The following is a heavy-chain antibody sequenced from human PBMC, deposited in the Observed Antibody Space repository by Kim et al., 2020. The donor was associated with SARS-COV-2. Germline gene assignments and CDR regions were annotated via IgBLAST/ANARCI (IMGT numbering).Heavy chain of an antibody. J-gene: IGHJ3*02. V-gene: IGHV1-18*01. D-gene: IGHD3-16*01. Sequence: NHAQKLQGRVTMTTDTSTSTAYMELRSLRSDDTAVYYCARDSRGLRAFDIWGQGTMVTVSS. CDR3: ARDSRGLRAFDI.